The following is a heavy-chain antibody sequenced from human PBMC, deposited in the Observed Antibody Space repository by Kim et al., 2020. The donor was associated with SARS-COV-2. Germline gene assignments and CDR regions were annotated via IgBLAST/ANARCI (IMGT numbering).Heavy chain of an antibody. CDR3: ARGGDVQLERPNPYYYYGMDV. CDR1: GFTFSSYE. V-gene: IGHV3-48*03. J-gene: IGHJ6*02. CDR2: ISSSGSTI. Sequence: GGSLRLSCAASGFTFSSYEMNWVRQAPGKGLEWVSYISSSGSTIYYADSVKGRFTISRDNAKNSLYLQMNSLRAEDTAVYYCARGGDVQLERPNPYYYYGMDVWGQGTTVTVSS. D-gene: IGHD1-1*01.